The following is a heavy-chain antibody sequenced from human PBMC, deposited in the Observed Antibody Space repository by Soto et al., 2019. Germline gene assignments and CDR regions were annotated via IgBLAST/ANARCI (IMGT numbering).Heavy chain of an antibody. Sequence: PSETLSLTCTVSGGSIGSGGYYWSGIRQHPGKGLEWIGYIYYSGSTYYNPSLKSRVTISVDTSKNQFSLKLSSVTAAGTAVYYCARVGNWFDPWGQGTLVTVSS. J-gene: IGHJ5*02. V-gene: IGHV4-31*03. CDR3: ARVGNWFDP. CDR1: GGSIGSGGYY. CDR2: IYYSGST.